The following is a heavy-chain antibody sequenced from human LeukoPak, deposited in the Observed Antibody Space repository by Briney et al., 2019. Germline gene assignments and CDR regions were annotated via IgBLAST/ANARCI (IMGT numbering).Heavy chain of an antibody. J-gene: IGHJ4*02. V-gene: IGHV3-30*02. CDR3: PKPQEADLWVPDY. Sequence: AGGSLRLSCAASAFTFSAYGMHWVRQTPGKGLEWVAFIRFDGVDKYYADSVKGRFTISRDNSKNTLYLQMNSLIPEDTALYYCPKPQEADLWVPDYWGQGTLVTVSS. CDR1: AFTFSAYG. CDR2: IRFDGVDK. D-gene: IGHD3-3*01.